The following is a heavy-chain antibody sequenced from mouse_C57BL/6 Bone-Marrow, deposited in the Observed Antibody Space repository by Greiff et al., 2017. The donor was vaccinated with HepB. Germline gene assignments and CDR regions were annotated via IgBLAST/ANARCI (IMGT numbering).Heavy chain of an antibody. Sequence: EVKLMESGGGLVQPGGSMKLSCAASGFTFSDAWMDWVRQSPEKGLEWVAEIRNKANNHATYYAESVKGRFTISRDDSKSSVYLQMNSLRAEDTGIYYCTSYDGYQAWFAYWGQGTLVTVSA. CDR1: GFTFSDAW. D-gene: IGHD2-3*01. CDR3: TSYDGYQAWFAY. J-gene: IGHJ3*01. V-gene: IGHV6-6*01. CDR2: IRNKANNHAT.